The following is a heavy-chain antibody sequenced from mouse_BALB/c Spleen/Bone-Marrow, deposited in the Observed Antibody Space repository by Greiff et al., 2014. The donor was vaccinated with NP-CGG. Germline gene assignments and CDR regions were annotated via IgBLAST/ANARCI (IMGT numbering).Heavy chain of an antibody. CDR3: ARDGNYRYAMDH. D-gene: IGHD2-1*01. V-gene: IGHV1S81*02. CDR1: GFTFTSYW. Sequence: QVQLQQSGAELVKPGASVKLSCMASGFTFTSYWIHWVKQRPGQGPEWIGEINPSNGRTNYNEKFKSKATLTDDKSSSTAYMQLSSLTSEDSAVYYCARDGNYRYAMDHWGQGTSLTVSS. J-gene: IGHJ4*01. CDR2: INPSNGRT.